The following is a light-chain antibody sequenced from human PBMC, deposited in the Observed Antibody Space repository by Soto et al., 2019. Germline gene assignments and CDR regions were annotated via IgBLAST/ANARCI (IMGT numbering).Light chain of an antibody. CDR1: QSVRSSY. J-gene: IGKJ1*01. V-gene: IGKV3-20*01. Sequence: EIVLTQSPGTLSLSTGERATLNCRASQSVRSSYLAWYQQQPGQAPRLLIHGASRRATGIPDRFSGSGSGTDFTLTINRLEPEDFAVYFCQQYGDMWTFGQGSMVDIK. CDR3: QQYGDMWT. CDR2: GAS.